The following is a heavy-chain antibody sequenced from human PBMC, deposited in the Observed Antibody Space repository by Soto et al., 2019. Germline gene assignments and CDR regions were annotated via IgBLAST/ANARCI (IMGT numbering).Heavy chain of an antibody. CDR1: GYTFTGYY. D-gene: IGHD6-6*01. CDR2: INPNSGGT. V-gene: IGHV1-2*04. J-gene: IGHJ6*02. CDR3: ARGHLYSSSPNYYYYGMDV. Sequence: ASVKVSCKASGYTFTGYYMHWVRQAPGQGLEWMGWINPNSGGTNYAQKFQGWVTMTRDTSISTAYMELSRLRSDDTAVYYCARGHLYSSSPNYYYYGMDVWGQGTTVTVSS.